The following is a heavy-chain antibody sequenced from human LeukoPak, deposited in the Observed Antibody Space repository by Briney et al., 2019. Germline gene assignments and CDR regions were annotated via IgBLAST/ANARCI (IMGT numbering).Heavy chain of an antibody. J-gene: IGHJ6*02. D-gene: IGHD3-10*01. Sequence: GGSLRLSCAASGFTFNNYWMHWVRQAPGKGLVWVSHIDTDGTRTNYADSVKGRFTISRDNAKNSLYLQMNSLRAEDTAVYYCASRGGQYYRMDVWGPGTTVTVSS. CDR3: ASRGGQYYRMDV. V-gene: IGHV3-74*01. CDR2: IDTDGTRT. CDR1: GFTFNNYW.